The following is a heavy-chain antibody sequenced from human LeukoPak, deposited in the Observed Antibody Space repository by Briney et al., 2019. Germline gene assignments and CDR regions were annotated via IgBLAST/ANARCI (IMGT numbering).Heavy chain of an antibody. Sequence: GGSLRLSCGGSGLSFSGQWKNWVRQAPGQGLEWVANIKYDGSEKYYVDSVKGRFTISRDDAKNSLSLQMSNVRAEDTAVYYCAFNNNFKYWGQGTQVTVSS. D-gene: IGHD4-11*01. V-gene: IGHV3-7*01. J-gene: IGHJ4*02. CDR3: AFNNNFKY. CDR2: IKYDGSEK. CDR1: GLSFSGQW.